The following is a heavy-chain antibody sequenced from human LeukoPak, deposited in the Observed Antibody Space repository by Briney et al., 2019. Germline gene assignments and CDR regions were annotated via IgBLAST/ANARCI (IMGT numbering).Heavy chain of an antibody. V-gene: IGHV4-38-2*02. CDR3: ARHPPRGQLGTAFDI. CDR1: GYSISSGYY. Sequence: SETLSLTCTVSGYSISSGYYWGWIRQPPGKELEWIGSLYHTGNTYYNPSLKSRVTISLDTSKNQFSLKLSSVTAADTAVYYCARHPPRGQLGTAFDIWGQGTMVTVSS. D-gene: IGHD3-16*01. CDR2: LYHTGNT. J-gene: IGHJ3*02.